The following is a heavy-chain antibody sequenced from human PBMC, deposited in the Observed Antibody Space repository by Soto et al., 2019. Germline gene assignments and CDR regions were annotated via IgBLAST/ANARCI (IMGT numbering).Heavy chain of an antibody. CDR2: INPSDGNR. Sequence: ASVKVSCKASGYTFTSYGISWVRQAPGQGLEWMGWINPSDGNRNFAQKFEDRVTMTTATSTNTVFLELRSLKSDDTAIYYCARDRFRGYDSSGFYSWGQGTMVTVSP. D-gene: IGHD3-22*01. CDR3: ARDRFRGYDSSGFYS. J-gene: IGHJ4*02. CDR1: GYTFTSYG. V-gene: IGHV1-18*01.